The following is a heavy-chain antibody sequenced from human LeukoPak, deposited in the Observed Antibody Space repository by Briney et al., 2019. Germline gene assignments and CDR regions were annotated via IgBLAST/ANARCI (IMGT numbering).Heavy chain of an antibody. Sequence: SETLPLTCAVYGGSFSGYYWSWIRQPPGKGLEWIGESNHSGSTNYNPSLKSRVTISVDTSKNQFSLKLSSVTAADTAMYYCAREARRGGSESYYGPRDDAFDIWGQGTMVTVSS. V-gene: IGHV4-34*01. D-gene: IGHD3-10*01. CDR2: SNHSGST. CDR3: AREARRGGSESYYGPRDDAFDI. CDR1: GGSFSGYY. J-gene: IGHJ3*02.